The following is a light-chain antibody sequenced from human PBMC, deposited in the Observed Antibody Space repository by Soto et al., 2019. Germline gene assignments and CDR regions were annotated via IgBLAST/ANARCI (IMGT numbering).Light chain of an antibody. CDR2: AAS. V-gene: IGKV3-20*01. CDR1: QSIKGNF. Sequence: VVLTQAPGTLSLSPGERATLAWGASQSIKGNFLVWYQQKLGQAPRLLIFAASSRATGIPDRLSGSGSGTDFTLTISRPEPEDFAVYYCQQYGSSGTFGQGTKVDIK. J-gene: IGKJ1*01. CDR3: QQYGSSGT.